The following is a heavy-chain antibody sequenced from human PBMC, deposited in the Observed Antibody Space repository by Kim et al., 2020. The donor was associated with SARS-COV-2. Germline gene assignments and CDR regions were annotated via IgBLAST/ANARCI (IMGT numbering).Heavy chain of an antibody. D-gene: IGHD3-9*01. CDR2: IYYSGST. V-gene: IGHV4-59*01. J-gene: IGHJ6*02. Sequence: SETLSLTCTVSGGSISSYYWSWIRQPPGKGLEWIGYIYYSGSTNYNPSLKSRVTISVDTSKNQFSLKLSSVTAADTAVYYCARDQTGYPTPPDYYYGMDVWGQGTTVTVSS. CDR1: GGSISSYY. CDR3: ARDQTGYPTPPDYYYGMDV.